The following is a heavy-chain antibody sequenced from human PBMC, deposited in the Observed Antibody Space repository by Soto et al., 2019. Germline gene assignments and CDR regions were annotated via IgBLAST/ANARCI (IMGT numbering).Heavy chain of an antibody. CDR2: IYWDDDK. CDR3: AHSFYPYGSAWDQGMFDS. CDR1: GFSLSTSGVG. Sequence: QITLEESRPTRVKPTQTLTLTCTFSGFSLSTSGVGVGWVRQPPGKALEWLAFIYWDDDKRYSPSLRSRLTITKDTSKNLVVLTMTNMDPLDTATYYCAHSFYPYGSAWDQGMFDSWGQGTIVTVSS. J-gene: IGHJ4*02. V-gene: IGHV2-5*02. D-gene: IGHD1-1*01.